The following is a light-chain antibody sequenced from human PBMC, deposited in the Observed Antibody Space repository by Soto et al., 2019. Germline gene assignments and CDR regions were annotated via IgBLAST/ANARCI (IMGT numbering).Light chain of an antibody. CDR2: DAS. CDR3: QQYKSYSYT. Sequence: DIQMTQSPSTLSASVGDRVTITCRASQSISNWVAWYQQKPGKAPKLLIYDASSLESGVQSRFSGSGSGTEFTLTISSLQPDDFATSYCQQYKSYSYTFGHGTKLEIK. J-gene: IGKJ2*01. V-gene: IGKV1-5*01. CDR1: QSISNW.